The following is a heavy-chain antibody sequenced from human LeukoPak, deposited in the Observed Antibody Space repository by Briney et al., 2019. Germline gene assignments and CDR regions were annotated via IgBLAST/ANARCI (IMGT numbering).Heavy chain of an antibody. CDR3: ARDGELYYYDSSGYYDY. D-gene: IGHD3-22*01. J-gene: IGHJ4*02. Sequence: GGSLRLSCAASGFTFSSYWMHWVRQAPGKGLVWVSRINSDGSSTSYADSVKGRFTISRDNAKNTVYLQMNSLRAEDTAVYYCARDGELYYYDSSGYYDYWGQGTLVTVSS. CDR1: GFTFSSYW. CDR2: INSDGSST. V-gene: IGHV3-74*01.